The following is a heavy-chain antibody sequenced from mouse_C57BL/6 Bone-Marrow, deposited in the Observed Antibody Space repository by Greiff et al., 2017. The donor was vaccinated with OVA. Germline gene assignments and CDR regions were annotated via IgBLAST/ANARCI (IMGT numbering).Heavy chain of an antibody. CDR2: IYPRSGNT. CDR1: GYTFTSYG. J-gene: IGHJ2*01. D-gene: IGHD1-1*01. V-gene: IGHV1-81*01. CDR3: ARYNYGSRGDY. Sequence: LVESGAELARPGASVKLSCKASGYTFTSYGISWVKQRTGQGLEWIGEIYPRSGNTYYNEKFKGKATLTADKSSSTAYMELRSLTSEDSAVYFCARYNYGSRGDYWGQGTTLTVSS.